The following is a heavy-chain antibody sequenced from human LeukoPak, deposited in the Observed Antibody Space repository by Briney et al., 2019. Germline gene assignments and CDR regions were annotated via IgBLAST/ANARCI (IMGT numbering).Heavy chain of an antibody. CDR1: GFTFGNYA. V-gene: IGHV3-23*01. Sequence: GGSLRLSCAASGFTFGNYAMSWVRQAPGKGLDWVSATSGSGGSTYYADSVKGRFTISRDNAKNSLYLQMNSLRAEDTALYYCVVVPAAIRRAFDIWGQGTMVTVSS. CDR2: TSGSGGST. J-gene: IGHJ3*02. CDR3: VVVPAAIRRAFDI. D-gene: IGHD2-2*01.